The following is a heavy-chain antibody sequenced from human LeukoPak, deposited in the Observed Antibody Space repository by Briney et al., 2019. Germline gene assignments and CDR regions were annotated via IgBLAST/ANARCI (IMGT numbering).Heavy chain of an antibody. V-gene: IGHV3-21*01. CDR3: ARDYRKIAARREFDY. CDR2: ISSSSSYI. J-gene: IGHJ4*02. Sequence: TGGSLRLSXAASGFTFSSYSMNWVRQAPGKGMEWVSSISSSSSYIYYADSVKGRFTISRDNAKNSLYLQMNSLRAEDTAVYYCARDYRKIAARREFDYWGQGTLVTVSS. CDR1: GFTFSSYS. D-gene: IGHD6-6*01.